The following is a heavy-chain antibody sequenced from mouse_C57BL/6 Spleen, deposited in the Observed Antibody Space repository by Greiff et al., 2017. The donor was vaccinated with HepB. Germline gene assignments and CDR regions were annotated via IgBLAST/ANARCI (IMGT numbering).Heavy chain of an antibody. CDR1: GFTFSSYG. D-gene: IGHD1-1*01. J-gene: IGHJ1*03. V-gene: IGHV5-6*01. Sequence: EVKLVESGGDLVKPGGSLKLSCAASGFTFSSYGMSWVRQTPDKRLEWVATISSGGSYTYYPDSVKGRFTISRDNAKNTLYLQMSSLKSEDTAMYYCARQGYYGSSETWYFDVWGTGTTVTVSS. CDR2: ISSGGSYT. CDR3: ARQGYYGSSETWYFDV.